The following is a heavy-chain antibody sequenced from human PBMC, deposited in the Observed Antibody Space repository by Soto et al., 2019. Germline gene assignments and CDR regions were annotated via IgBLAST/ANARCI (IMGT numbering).Heavy chain of an antibody. J-gene: IGHJ3*02. CDR2: ISYDGSNK. D-gene: IGHD6-13*01. CDR1: GFTFSSYG. Sequence: QVQLVESGGGVVQPGRSLRLSCAASGFTFSSYGMHWVRQAPGKGLEWVAVISYDGSNKYYADSVKGRFTISRDNSKNTLYLQMNSLRAEDTAVYYCAKSYIAAAATGAFDIWGQGTMVTVSS. V-gene: IGHV3-30*18. CDR3: AKSYIAAAATGAFDI.